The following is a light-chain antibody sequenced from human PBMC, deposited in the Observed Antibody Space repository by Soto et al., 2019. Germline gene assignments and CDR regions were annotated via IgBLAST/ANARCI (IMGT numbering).Light chain of an antibody. CDR3: QQYDDWLRLT. CDR2: GAS. CDR1: QSVNIY. V-gene: IGKV3D-15*01. Sequence: EIVMTQSLATLSVSPGERATLSCRASQSVNIYLAWYQQKPGQAPRLLIFGASYRATGIPARFSGSGSGTEFNLTISSLQSEDFAVYFCQQYDDWLRLTFGGGTKVDI. J-gene: IGKJ4*01.